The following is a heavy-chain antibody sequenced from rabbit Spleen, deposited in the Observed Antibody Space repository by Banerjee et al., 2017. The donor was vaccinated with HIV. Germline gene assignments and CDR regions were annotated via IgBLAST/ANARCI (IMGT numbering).Heavy chain of an antibody. Sequence: QQQLEESGGGLVKPGGSLTLTCKASGFDLSSNEMCWVRQAPGKGLELIACIYTSSSSTWYASWAKGRFTISKTSSTTVTLQMTSLTAADTATYFCAREGGIVVAGAFDLWGPGTLVTVS. CDR1: GFDLSSNE. CDR3: AREGGIVVAGAFDL. J-gene: IGHJ4*01. V-gene: IGHV1S45*01. D-gene: IGHD4-1*01. CDR2: IYTSSSST.